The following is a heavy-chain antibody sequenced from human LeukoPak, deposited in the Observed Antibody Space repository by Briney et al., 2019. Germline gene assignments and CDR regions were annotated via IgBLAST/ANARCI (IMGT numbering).Heavy chain of an antibody. Sequence: GGSLRLSCAASGFTFSSYPMSWVRQAPGKGLEWVSAITDSGGSTYYADSVKGRFTISRDNSKTTLYLQMNSLKAEDTAVYYCAKHFGILPRQAFDVWGQGTMVAVSS. D-gene: IGHD1-14*01. J-gene: IGHJ3*01. V-gene: IGHV3-23*01. CDR2: ITDSGGST. CDR1: GFTFSSYP. CDR3: AKHFGILPRQAFDV.